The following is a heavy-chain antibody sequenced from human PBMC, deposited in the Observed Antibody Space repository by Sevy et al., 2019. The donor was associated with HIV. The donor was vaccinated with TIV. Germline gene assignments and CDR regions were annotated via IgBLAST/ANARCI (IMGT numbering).Heavy chain of an antibody. D-gene: IGHD3-10*01. CDR1: GYSFTSYW. J-gene: IGHJ6*02. V-gene: IGHV5-51*01. Sequence: GESLKISCKGSGYSFTSYWIGWVRQMPGKGLEWMGIIYPGDSDTRYSPSFQVQVTISADKSISTAYLQWSSLKASDTAMYYCARQSPNYGSGWGYYGMDVWGQGTTVTVSS. CDR2: IYPGDSDT. CDR3: ARQSPNYGSGWGYYGMDV.